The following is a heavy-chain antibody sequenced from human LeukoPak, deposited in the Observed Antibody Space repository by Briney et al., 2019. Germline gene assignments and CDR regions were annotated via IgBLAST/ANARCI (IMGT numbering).Heavy chain of an antibody. J-gene: IGHJ5*02. V-gene: IGHV1-46*01. CDR1: GYTFTSYY. Sequence: ASVKVSCKASGYTFTSYYMHWVRQAPGQGLEWMGIINPSGGSTSYAQKFQGRVTMTRDTSTSTVYMELSSLRSEDTAVYYCARVRRRAAAGTTWFDPWGQGTLVTVSS. CDR2: INPSGGST. D-gene: IGHD6-13*01. CDR3: ARVRRRAAAGTTWFDP.